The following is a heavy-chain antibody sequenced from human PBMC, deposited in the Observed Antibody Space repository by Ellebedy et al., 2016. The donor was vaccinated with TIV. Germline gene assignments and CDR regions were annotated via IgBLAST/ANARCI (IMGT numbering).Heavy chain of an antibody. CDR3: ARGWTVTTQFNY. J-gene: IGHJ4*02. CDR2: IWYDGSNK. Sequence: GESLKISCAASGFTFSSYGMHWVRQAPGKGLGWVAVIWYDGSNKYYADSVKGRFTISRDNSKNTLYLQMNSLRAEDTAVYYCARGWTVTTQFNYWGQGTLVTVSS. CDR1: GFTFSSYG. D-gene: IGHD4-17*01. V-gene: IGHV3-30*19.